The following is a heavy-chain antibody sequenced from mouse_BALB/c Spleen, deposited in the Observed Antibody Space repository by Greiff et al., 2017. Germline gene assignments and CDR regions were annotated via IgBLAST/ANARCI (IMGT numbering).Heavy chain of an antibody. J-gene: IGHJ3*01. CDR3: AREGDHEGFAY. D-gene: IGHD3-3*01. CDR2: ISSGGGST. V-gene: IGHV5-12-1*01. CDR1: GFAFSSYD. Sequence: EVKLVESGGGLVKPGGSLKLSCAASGFAFSSYDMSWVRQAPEKRLEWAAYISSGGGSTYYPDTVKGRFTISRDNAKNTLYLQMSSLKSEDTAMYYCAREGDHEGFAYWGQGTLVTVSA.